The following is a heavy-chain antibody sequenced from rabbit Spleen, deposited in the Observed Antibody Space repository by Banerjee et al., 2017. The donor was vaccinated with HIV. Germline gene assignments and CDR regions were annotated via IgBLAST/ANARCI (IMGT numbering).Heavy chain of an antibody. Sequence: QEQLEESGGDLVKPEGSLTLTCTASGVSFSFSSYMCWVRQAPGKGLEWIACIGSGSGYIYYASWAKGRFTISKTSSTTVTLQMTSLTAADTATYFCARSDYVDNGNRLNLWGPGTLVTVS. J-gene: IGHJ4*01. D-gene: IGHD4-2*01. CDR1: GVSFSFSSY. CDR2: IGSGSGYI. V-gene: IGHV1S45*01. CDR3: ARSDYVDNGNRLNL.